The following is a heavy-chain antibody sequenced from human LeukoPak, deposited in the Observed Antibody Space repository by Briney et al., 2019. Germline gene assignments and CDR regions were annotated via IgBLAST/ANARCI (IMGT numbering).Heavy chain of an antibody. CDR1: GFTFSSYA. J-gene: IGHJ4*02. CDR3: ASGRSSAWYRWYYFDY. V-gene: IGHV3-30*04. D-gene: IGHD6-19*01. Sequence: GRSLRLSCAASGFTFSSYAMHWVRQAPGKGLEWVAVISYDGSNKYYADSVKGRFTISRDNSKNTLYLQINSLRAEDTAVYYCASGRSSAWYRWYYFDYWGQGTLVTVSS. CDR2: ISYDGSNK.